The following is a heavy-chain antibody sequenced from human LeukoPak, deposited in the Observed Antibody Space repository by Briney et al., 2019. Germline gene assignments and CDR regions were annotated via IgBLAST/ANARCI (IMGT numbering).Heavy chain of an antibody. V-gene: IGHV1-8*01. CDR2: MNPNSGNT. CDR1: GYTFTSYD. D-gene: IGHD4-17*01. Sequence: ASVKVSCKASGYTFTSYDINWVRQATGQGLEWMGWMNPNSGNTGYAQKFQGRVTMTRNTSIRSEDTAVYYCFLPRPVTTGVGPPSGWFDHWGQGTLVTVSS. CDR3: GPPSGWFDH. J-gene: IGHJ5*02.